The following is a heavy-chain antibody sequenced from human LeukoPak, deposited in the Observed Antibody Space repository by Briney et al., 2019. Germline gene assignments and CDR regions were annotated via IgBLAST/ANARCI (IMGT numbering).Heavy chain of an antibody. Sequence: SETLSLTCAVYGGSFSGYYWSWIRQPPGKGLEWIGEINHSGSTNYNPSLKSRVTISVDTSKNRFSLKLSSVTAADTAVYYCARDRWGRFDYWGQGTLVTVSS. D-gene: IGHD3-16*01. CDR2: INHSGST. V-gene: IGHV4-34*01. J-gene: IGHJ4*02. CDR1: GGSFSGYY. CDR3: ARDRWGRFDY.